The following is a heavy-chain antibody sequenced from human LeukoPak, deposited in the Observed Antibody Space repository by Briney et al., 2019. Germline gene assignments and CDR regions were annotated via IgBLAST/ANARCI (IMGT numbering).Heavy chain of an antibody. Sequence: GGSLRLSCAASGFNFSNYGMSWVRQAPGKGLEWVSVISGSGVSTYYADSVKGRFTISRDNSKNTLYLQMNSLRAEDTAVYYCAKEGLYDYVWGSYRYAYFDYWGQGTLVTVSS. CDR1: GFNFSNYG. CDR2: ISGSGVST. J-gene: IGHJ4*02. CDR3: AKEGLYDYVWGSYRYAYFDY. D-gene: IGHD3-16*02. V-gene: IGHV3-23*01.